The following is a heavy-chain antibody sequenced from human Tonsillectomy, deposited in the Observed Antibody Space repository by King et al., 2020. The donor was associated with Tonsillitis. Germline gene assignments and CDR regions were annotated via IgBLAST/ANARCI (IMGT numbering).Heavy chain of an antibody. Sequence: VQLVESGGSVVRPGGSLRLSCAASGFTFADHGMSWVRQAPGKGLEWVSGLNWNGGSTSYADSVKGRFTISRDHAKNSLYLQMNSLRAEDTALYHCARDFSIFGLDVWGQGTTVTVSS. CDR2: LNWNGGST. D-gene: IGHD3-3*01. J-gene: IGHJ6*02. V-gene: IGHV3-20*01. CDR1: GFTFADHG. CDR3: ARDFSIFGLDV.